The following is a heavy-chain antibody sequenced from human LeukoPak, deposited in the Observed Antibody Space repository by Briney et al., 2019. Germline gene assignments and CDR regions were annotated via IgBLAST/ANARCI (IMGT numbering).Heavy chain of an antibody. Sequence: GGSLRLSCAASGFTFSSFAMTWVRQAPGKGLEWVSGFDGNGPNTYYADSVKGRWTISRDNSRNTLHLEMNSLRPEDTAIYYCAKPRTTGLGWAQFDYWGQGSLATVSS. CDR2: FDGNGPNT. V-gene: IGHV3-23*01. CDR3: AKPRTTGLGWAQFDY. CDR1: GFTFSSFA. D-gene: IGHD2-8*02. J-gene: IGHJ4*02.